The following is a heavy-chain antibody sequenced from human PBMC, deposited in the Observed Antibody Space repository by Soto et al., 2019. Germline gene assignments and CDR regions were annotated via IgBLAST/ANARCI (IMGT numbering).Heavy chain of an antibody. CDR3: ARESSGGWGICDY. V-gene: IGHV3-48*01. J-gene: IGHJ4*02. CDR1: GFTFSGHI. Sequence: EVQLVESGGGLVQPGGSLRLSCAASGFTFSGHIMTWVRQVPGKGLEWVSSIGGSSDTIYYTDSVKGRFTISRDNAKNSLYLQMNSLRAEDTAVYYCARESSGGWGICDYWGQGTPVTVS. CDR2: IGGSSDTI. D-gene: IGHD3-16*01.